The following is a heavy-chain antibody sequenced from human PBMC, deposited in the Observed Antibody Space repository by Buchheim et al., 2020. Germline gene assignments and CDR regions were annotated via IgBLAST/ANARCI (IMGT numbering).Heavy chain of an antibody. CDR2: LKSDGSEK. J-gene: IGHJ4*02. V-gene: IGHV3-7*01. CDR1: GFTFNTYW. D-gene: IGHD1-1*01. Sequence: EVQLVESGGDLVQPGGSLRLSCAASGFTFNTYWMSWVRQAPGKGLEWVATLKSDGSEKYYVDSVKGRFTVSRDNAENSLFLQMDSLGVEDTAVYYCAGARWGGTGPDYWGQGTL. CDR3: AGARWGGTGPDY.